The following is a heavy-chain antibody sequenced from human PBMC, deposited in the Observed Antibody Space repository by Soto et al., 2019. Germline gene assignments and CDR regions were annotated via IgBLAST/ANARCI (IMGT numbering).Heavy chain of an antibody. CDR3: ASAYDIVVVVAATAGAFDI. Sequence: KVSCKASGGTFSSYTISWVRQAPGQGLEWMGRIIPILGIANYAQKFQGRVTITADRSTSTAYMELSSLRSEDTAVYYCASAYDIVVVVAATAGAFDIWGQGTMVTVSS. V-gene: IGHV1-69*02. J-gene: IGHJ3*02. CDR1: GGTFSSYT. CDR2: IIPILGIA. D-gene: IGHD2-15*01.